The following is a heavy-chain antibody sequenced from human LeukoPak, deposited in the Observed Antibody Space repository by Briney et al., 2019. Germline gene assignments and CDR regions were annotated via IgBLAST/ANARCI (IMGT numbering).Heavy chain of an antibody. J-gene: IGHJ4*02. V-gene: IGHV4-59*08. Sequence: SETLSLTCTASGGSISSYYWSWIRQPPGKGLEWIGYIYYSGSTNYNPSLKSRVTISVDTSKNQFSLKLSSVTAADTAVYYCARHSSGWYGGFDYWGQGTLVTVSS. D-gene: IGHD6-19*01. CDR1: GGSISSYY. CDR2: IYYSGST. CDR3: ARHSSGWYGGFDY.